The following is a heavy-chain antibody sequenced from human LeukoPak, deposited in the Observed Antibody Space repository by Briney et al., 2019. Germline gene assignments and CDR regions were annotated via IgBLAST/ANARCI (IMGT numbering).Heavy chain of an antibody. CDR1: GFTFSSYG. CDR2: IWYDGSNK. J-gene: IGHJ4*02. V-gene: IGHV3-33*06. D-gene: IGHD6-19*01. Sequence: PGRSLRLSCAASGFTFSSYGMHWVRQAPGKGLEWVAVIWYDGSNKYYADSVKGRFTISRDNSKNTLYLQVNSLRAEDTAVYYCAKDNGHSRQWLVPIFSYWGQGTLVTVSS. CDR3: AKDNGHSRQWLVPIFSY.